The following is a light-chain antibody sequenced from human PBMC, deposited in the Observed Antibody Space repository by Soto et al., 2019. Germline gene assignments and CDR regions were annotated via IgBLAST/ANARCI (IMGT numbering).Light chain of an antibody. V-gene: IGLV2-14*01. J-gene: IGLJ3*02. CDR3: SSYTTSNTLV. Sequence: QSALTQPASVSGSPGQSITISCTGTSSDVGGYNYVSWYQHHPGKAPKLMIYEVSNRPSGVSNRFSGSKSGNTASLTISGLQADDESDYYCSSYTTSNTLVFGGGTKLTVL. CDR2: EVS. CDR1: SSDVGGYNY.